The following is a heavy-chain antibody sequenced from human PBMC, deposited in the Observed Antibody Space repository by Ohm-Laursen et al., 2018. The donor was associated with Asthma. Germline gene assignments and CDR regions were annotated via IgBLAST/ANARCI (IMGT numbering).Heavy chain of an antibody. CDR2: ISYDGSNK. J-gene: IGHJ4*02. V-gene: IGHV3-30*03. CDR3: ARENYYDTSFDY. CDR1: GFTFSSYG. Sequence: SLRLSCTASGFTFSSYGMHWVRQAPGKGLEWVAVISYDGSNKYYADSVKGRFTISRDNSENTLYLQMNSLRAEDTAVYYCARENYYDTSFDYWGQGTLVTVSS. D-gene: IGHD3-22*01.